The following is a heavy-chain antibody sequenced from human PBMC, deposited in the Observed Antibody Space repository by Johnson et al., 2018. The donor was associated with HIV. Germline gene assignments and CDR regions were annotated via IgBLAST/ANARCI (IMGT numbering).Heavy chain of an antibody. Sequence: QVQLVESGGGVVQPGRSLKLSCAASGFTFSSYGMHWVRQAPGKGLEWMALTYYEGINKYYADSVKGRFTISRDNAKNSLYLQMNILRAEATAVYYCATSMGATALAFDIWGQGTMVTVSS. V-gene: IGHV3-33*03. CDR2: TYYEGINK. D-gene: IGHD1-26*01. CDR1: GFTFSSYG. J-gene: IGHJ3*02. CDR3: ATSMGATALAFDI.